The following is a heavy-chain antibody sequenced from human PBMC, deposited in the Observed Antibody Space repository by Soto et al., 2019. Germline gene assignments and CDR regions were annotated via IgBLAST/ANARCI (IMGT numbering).Heavy chain of an antibody. CDR2: ISAYNGNT. D-gene: IGHD3-22*01. J-gene: IGHJ4*02. CDR3: ARDVNYYYDSSGYYLSPHIDY. CDR1: GYTFTSYG. V-gene: IGHV1-18*01. Sequence: ASVKVSCKASGYTFTSYGISWVRQAPGQGLERMGWISAYNGNTSYAQKLQGRVTMTTDTSTSTAYMELRSLRSDDTAVYYCARDVNYYYDSSGYYLSPHIDYWGQGTLVTVSS.